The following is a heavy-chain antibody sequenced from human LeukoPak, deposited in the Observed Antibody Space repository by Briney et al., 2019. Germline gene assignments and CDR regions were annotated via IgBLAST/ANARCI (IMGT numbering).Heavy chain of an antibody. Sequence: ASVKVSCKASGYTFTGYYMHWVRQAPGQGLEWMGWINPNSGGTRYAQKFQGRVTVTRDTSINTAYMQLSNLTSDDTAVYYCARERIVVVTLSDAIDIWGQGTMVTVSS. D-gene: IGHD2-21*02. V-gene: IGHV1-2*02. CDR3: ARERIVVVTLSDAIDI. J-gene: IGHJ3*02. CDR2: INPNSGGT. CDR1: GYTFTGYY.